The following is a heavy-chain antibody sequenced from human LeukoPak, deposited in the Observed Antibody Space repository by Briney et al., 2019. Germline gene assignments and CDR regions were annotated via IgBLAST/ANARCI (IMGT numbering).Heavy chain of an antibody. V-gene: IGHV3-21*01. J-gene: IGHJ4*02. D-gene: IGHD1-14*01. CDR3: ARSRTSSPYDKNLNF. CDR2: ISSSINYI. Sequence: GGSLRLSCAASGFTFSSYTMSWVREAPGKGLEWVSSISSSINYIYHADSVKGRFTISRDDAQNSVYLQMNSLKDEDTAVYYCARSRTSSPYDKNLNFWGQGTLVIASS. CDR1: GFTFSSYT.